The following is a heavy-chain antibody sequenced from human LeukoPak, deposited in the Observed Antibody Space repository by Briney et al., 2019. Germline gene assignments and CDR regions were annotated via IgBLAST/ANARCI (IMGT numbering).Heavy chain of an antibody. CDR1: GGSFSGYY. CDR2: INHSGST. V-gene: IGHV4-34*01. D-gene: IGHD3-3*01. Sequence: SETLSLTCAVYGGSFSGYYWSWIRQPPGKGLEWIGEINHSGSTNYHPSLKSRVTISVDTSKNQFSLKLSSVTAADTAVYYCARGSPRPLPSYDFWSGYFYWGQGTLVTVSS. CDR3: ARGSPRPLPSYDFWSGYFY. J-gene: IGHJ4*02.